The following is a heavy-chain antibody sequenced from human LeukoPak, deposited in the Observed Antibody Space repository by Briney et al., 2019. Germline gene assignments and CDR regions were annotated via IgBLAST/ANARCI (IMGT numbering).Heavy chain of an antibody. CDR1: GYTLTELS. Sequence: ASVKVSCKVSGYTLTELSMHWVRRAPGKGLEWVGGFDPEDGETIYAQKFQGRVTMTEDTSTDTAYMELSSLRSEDTAVYYCAGRDCSSTSCPFDYWGQGTLVTVSS. CDR2: FDPEDGET. V-gene: IGHV1-24*01. J-gene: IGHJ4*02. CDR3: AGRDCSSTSCPFDY. D-gene: IGHD2-2*01.